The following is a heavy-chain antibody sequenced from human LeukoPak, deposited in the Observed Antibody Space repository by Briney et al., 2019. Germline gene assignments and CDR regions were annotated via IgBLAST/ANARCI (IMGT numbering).Heavy chain of an antibody. Sequence: GGSLRLSCAASGFSLSSYSMNWIRQAPGKGLEWVSSISTDNSYRHYADSVKGRSTISRDNPKNSLYLQMNTLRAEDTAVYYCARDVSLDFWGQGTLVTVSS. V-gene: IGHV3-21*06. J-gene: IGHJ4*02. CDR1: GFSLSSYS. CDR3: ARDVSLDF. CDR2: ISTDNSYR.